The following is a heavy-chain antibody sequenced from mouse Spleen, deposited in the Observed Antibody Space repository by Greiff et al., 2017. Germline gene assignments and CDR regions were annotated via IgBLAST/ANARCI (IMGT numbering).Heavy chain of an antibody. V-gene: IGHV1-19*01. Sequence: EVQLQQSGPVLVKPGASVKMSCKASGYTFTDYYMNWVKQSHGKSLEWIGVINPYNGGTSYNQKFKGKATITADTSSNTAYLQLSSLTSEDTAVYYCARGNDGGARWYFDVWGAGTTVTVSS. CDR1: GYTFTDYY. CDR2: INPYNGGT. D-gene: IGHD2-3*01. CDR3: ARGNDGGARWYFDV. J-gene: IGHJ1*01.